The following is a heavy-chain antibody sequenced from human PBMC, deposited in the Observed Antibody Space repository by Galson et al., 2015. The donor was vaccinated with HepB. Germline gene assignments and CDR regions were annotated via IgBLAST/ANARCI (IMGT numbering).Heavy chain of an antibody. Sequence: SLRLSCAASGFTFTNYGMHWVRQAPGEGLEWVAVISYDGTNKYYGDSVKGRFTISRDNSKNTLYLQMNSLRAEDTAVYYCAIITTERPGPGGSIDAFDMWGQGTMVTVSS. V-gene: IGHV3-30*03. J-gene: IGHJ3*02. D-gene: IGHD3-16*01. CDR1: GFTFTNYG. CDR2: ISYDGTNK. CDR3: AIITTERPGPGGSIDAFDM.